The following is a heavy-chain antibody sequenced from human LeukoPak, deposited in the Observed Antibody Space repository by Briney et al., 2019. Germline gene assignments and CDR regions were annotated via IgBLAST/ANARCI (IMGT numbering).Heavy chain of an antibody. Sequence: SQTLSLTCAISGDSVSSNSAAWNWIRQSPSRGLEWLGRTYYRSKWSKDYAVSVKSRITINPDTSNNQLSLQLNSVTLEDTAVYYCARSLDTDLREWGQGTLVTVSS. J-gene: IGHJ4*02. CDR2: TYYRSKWSK. CDR3: ARSLDTDLRE. D-gene: IGHD5-18*01. CDR1: GDSVSSNSAA. V-gene: IGHV6-1*01.